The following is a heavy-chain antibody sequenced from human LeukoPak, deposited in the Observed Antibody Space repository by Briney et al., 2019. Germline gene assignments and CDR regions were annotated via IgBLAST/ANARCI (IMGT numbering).Heavy chain of an antibody. Sequence: GGSLRLSCAASGFTFSTYWMHWVRQAPGKGLVWVSRISSDGSSTRYADSVKGRFTISRDNSKNTLSLQMNSLRAEDTAVYYCARGGDYPFDYWGQGTLVTVSS. CDR3: ARGGDYPFDY. D-gene: IGHD4-17*01. CDR1: GFTFSTYW. CDR2: ISSDGSST. V-gene: IGHV3-74*01. J-gene: IGHJ4*02.